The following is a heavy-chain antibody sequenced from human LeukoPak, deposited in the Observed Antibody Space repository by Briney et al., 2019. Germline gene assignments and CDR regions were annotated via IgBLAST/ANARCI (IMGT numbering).Heavy chain of an antibody. J-gene: IGHJ4*02. V-gene: IGHV4-38-2*01. CDR3: ARNRSVTTTPGFDH. CDR2: IYHSGST. Sequence: TSETLSLTCAVSGYSIRSGDYWGWIRQSPGKGLEWIGSIYHSGSTHYNPSLKSRVTISVDTSKNQFSLMLSSVTAADTAVYYCARNRSVTTTPGFDHWGQGTPVTVSS. D-gene: IGHD4-17*01. CDR1: GYSIRSGDY.